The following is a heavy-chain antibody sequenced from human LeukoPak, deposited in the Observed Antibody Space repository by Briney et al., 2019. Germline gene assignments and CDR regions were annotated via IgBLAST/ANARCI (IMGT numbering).Heavy chain of an antibody. V-gene: IGHV3-23*01. J-gene: IGHJ6*02. CDR3: AKGGYCSSTSCEIHYYYYGMDV. CDR2: ISGSGGSK. Sequence: GGSLRLSCAASGFTFSSYAMSWVRQAPGKGLEWVSAISGSGGSKYYADSVKGRFTISRDNSKNTLYLQMNSLRAEDTAVYYCAKGGYCSSTSCEIHYYYYGMDVWGQGTTVTVSS. D-gene: IGHD2-2*01. CDR1: GFTFSSYA.